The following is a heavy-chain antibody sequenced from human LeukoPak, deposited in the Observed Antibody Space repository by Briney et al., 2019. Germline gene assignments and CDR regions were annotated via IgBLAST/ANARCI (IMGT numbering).Heavy chain of an antibody. CDR3: ARDLETYCGGDCQSPFDY. Sequence: PGGSLRLSCAASGFTVSSNYMSWVRQAPGKGLEWVSVIYSGGRTYYADSVKGRFTISRDNAKNSLYLQMNSLRAEDTAVYYCARDLETYCGGDCQSPFDYWGQGTLVTVSS. V-gene: IGHV3-66*01. CDR2: IYSGGRT. J-gene: IGHJ4*02. D-gene: IGHD2-21*01. CDR1: GFTVSSNY.